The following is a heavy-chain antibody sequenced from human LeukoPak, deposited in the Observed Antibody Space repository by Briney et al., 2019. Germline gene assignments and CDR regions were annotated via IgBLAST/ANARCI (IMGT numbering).Heavy chain of an antibody. CDR1: GGTFSSYA. J-gene: IGHJ4*02. D-gene: IGHD1-1*01. Sequence: SVKVSCKASGGTFSSYAISWVRQAPGQGLEWMGGIIPIFGTANYAQKLQGRVTMTTDTSTSTAYMELRSLRSDDTAVYYCARDLLGTTGTRAFDYWGQGTLVTVSS. CDR2: IIPIFGTA. CDR3: ARDLLGTTGTRAFDY. V-gene: IGHV1-69*05.